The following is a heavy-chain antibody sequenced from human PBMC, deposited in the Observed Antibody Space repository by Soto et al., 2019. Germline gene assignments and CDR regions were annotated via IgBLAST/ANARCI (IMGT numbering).Heavy chain of an antibody. Sequence: QVQLVQSGTEVKKPGSSVKVSCKTSGGTFSSFPIAWVRQAPGQGLEWLGGFIPVLGAPSYAQTFQGRVTITADESTSAAYLELSSLRSDDTAVYFCARDRHYENHTFYYLKYYFDYWGQGTLVTVSS. CDR2: FIPVLGAP. CDR1: GGTFSSFP. J-gene: IGHJ4*02. CDR3: ARDRHYENHTFYYLKYYFDY. D-gene: IGHD3-22*01. V-gene: IGHV1-69*01.